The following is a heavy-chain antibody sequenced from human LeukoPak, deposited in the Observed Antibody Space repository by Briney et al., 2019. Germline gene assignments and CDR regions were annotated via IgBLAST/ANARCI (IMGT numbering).Heavy chain of an antibody. V-gene: IGHV1-2*02. CDR2: INPNSGGT. CDR1: GYTFTGYY. J-gene: IGHJ5*02. D-gene: IGHD3-10*01. Sequence: ASVKVSCKASGYTFTGYYMHWVRQAPGQGLEWMGWINPNSGGTNYAQKFQGRVTMTRDTSISTAYMELSRLRSDDTAVYYCARDLMVRGVIMGSDPWGQGTLVTVSS. CDR3: ARDLMVRGVIMGSDP.